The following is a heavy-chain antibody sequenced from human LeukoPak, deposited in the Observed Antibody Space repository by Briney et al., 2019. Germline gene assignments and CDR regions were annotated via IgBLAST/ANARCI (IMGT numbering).Heavy chain of an antibody. D-gene: IGHD4-23*01. CDR3: AGRGSNSGTFDI. Sequence: SETLSLTCTVSGGSITNLNYYWTWIRLPVGKRLEWIGRIYTSGGTDYNPSLKARATLSVDKSKNQFSLNLASLTAADTALYYCAGRGSNSGTFDIWGPGTFVTVSS. CDR2: IYTSGGT. V-gene: IGHV4-61*02. CDR1: GGSITNLNYY. J-gene: IGHJ3*02.